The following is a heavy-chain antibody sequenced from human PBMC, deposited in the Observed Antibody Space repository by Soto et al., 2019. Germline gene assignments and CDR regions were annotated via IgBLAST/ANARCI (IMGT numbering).Heavy chain of an antibody. CDR1: GFTFRNYD. V-gene: IGHV3-13*05. J-gene: IGHJ6*02. CDR2: ISAAGDP. Sequence: EVQLVESGGGLVQPGGSLRLSCEASGFTFRNYDMHWVRQGTGKCLEWVSGISAAGDPDYADSVEGRFTISRDNAQNSFFLQMNSLRVGDTAVYYCARTDRDFYGLDVWGQGTTVIVSS. CDR3: ARTDRDFYGLDV.